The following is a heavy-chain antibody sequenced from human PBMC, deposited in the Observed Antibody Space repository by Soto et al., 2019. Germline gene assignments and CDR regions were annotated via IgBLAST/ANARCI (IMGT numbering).Heavy chain of an antibody. Sequence: PSETLSLTCAVYGGSFSGYYWSWIRQPPGKGLEWIGEINHIGRTNHNPSLKGRVTLSVHTSKHQFSLKLSSVPAADTAVYYCARGRSYYYGSGSYYNVKNYYYYMDVWGKGTTVTVSS. D-gene: IGHD3-10*01. J-gene: IGHJ6*03. CDR2: INHIGRT. CDR1: GGSFSGYY. V-gene: IGHV4-34*01. CDR3: ARGRSYYYGSGSYYNVKNYYYYMDV.